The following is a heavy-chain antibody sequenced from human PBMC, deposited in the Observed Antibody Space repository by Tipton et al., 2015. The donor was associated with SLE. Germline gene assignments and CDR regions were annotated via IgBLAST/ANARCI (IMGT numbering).Heavy chain of an antibody. V-gene: IGHV1-18*01. Sequence: QSGAEVKKPGASVKVSCKASGYTFTSYGISWVRQAPGQGLEWMGWISVYNGNRNYAQKFRDRVTVTTDISTSTAYMEMWSLRSDDTAVYYCARDFGSGWASDYWGQGTLVSVSS. CDR2: ISVYNGNR. CDR1: GYTFTSYG. J-gene: IGHJ4*02. D-gene: IGHD6-19*01. CDR3: ARDFGSGWASDY.